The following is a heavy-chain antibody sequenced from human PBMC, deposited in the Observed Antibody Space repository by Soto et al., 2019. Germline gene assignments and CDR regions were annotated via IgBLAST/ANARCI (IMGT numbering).Heavy chain of an antibody. CDR2: INHSGKI. Sequence: QVQPKQWGAGLLKPTETLSLTCAVYGGSPTAYYWTWIRQSPGKGLEWIGEINHSGKIHYNPSLERRLAIVTDTSKRQFSLTLTTVTAAAAAMSYCVTSNNLFNSYYDNWGEVTLVSVSS. CDR1: GGSPTAYY. D-gene: IGHD3-10*01. V-gene: IGHV4-34*01. CDR3: VTSNNLFNSYYDN. J-gene: IGHJ4*02.